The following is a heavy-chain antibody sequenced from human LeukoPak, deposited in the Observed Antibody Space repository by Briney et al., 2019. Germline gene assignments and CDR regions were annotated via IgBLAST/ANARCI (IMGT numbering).Heavy chain of an antibody. V-gene: IGHV3-23*01. J-gene: IGHJ4*02. CDR1: GFTFSSYA. Sequence: GGSLRLSCAASGFTFSSYAMSWVCEGPGKGLEWVLAISGSGSSTYYADSVKGRFPISRDNSKNTLYLQMNSLRAEDTAVYYCARIFRSNYVRNYFDYWGQGTLVTVSS. D-gene: IGHD4-11*01. CDR3: ARIFRSNYVRNYFDY. CDR2: ISGSGSST.